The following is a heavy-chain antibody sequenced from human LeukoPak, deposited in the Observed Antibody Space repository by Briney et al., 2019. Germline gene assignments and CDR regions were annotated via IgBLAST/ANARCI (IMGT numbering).Heavy chain of an antibody. Sequence: GGSLRLSCAASGFTFSSYEMNWVRQAPGKGLEWVSYISSSGSTIYYADSVKGRFTISRDNAKNSLYLQMNSLRAEDTAVYHCARDRLPYYYDSSGFYSYYGMDVWGQGTTVTVSS. CDR2: ISSSGSTI. J-gene: IGHJ6*02. CDR3: ARDRLPYYYDSSGFYSYYGMDV. D-gene: IGHD3-22*01. CDR1: GFTFSSYE. V-gene: IGHV3-48*03.